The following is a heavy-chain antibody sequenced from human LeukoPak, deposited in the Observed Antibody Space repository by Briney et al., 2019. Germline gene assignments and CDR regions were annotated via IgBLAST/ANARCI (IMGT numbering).Heavy chain of an antibody. V-gene: IGHV3-23*01. CDR3: AKDGGDIVATQYYYYGMDV. Sequence: GGSLRLSCAASGFTFSSYAMSWVRQAPGKGLEWVSAISGSGGSTYYADSVKGRFTISRDNSKNTLYLQMNSLRAEDTAAYYCAKDGGDIVATQYYYYGMDVWGHGTTVTVSS. J-gene: IGHJ6*02. D-gene: IGHD5-12*01. CDR2: ISGSGGST. CDR1: GFTFSSYA.